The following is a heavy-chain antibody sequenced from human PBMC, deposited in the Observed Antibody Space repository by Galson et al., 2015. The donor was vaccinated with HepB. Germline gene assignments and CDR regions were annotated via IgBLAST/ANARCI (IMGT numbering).Heavy chain of an antibody. Sequence: SVKVSCKASGDTFRTYALSWVRQAPGQGLEWIGNIIPIPAKTNYAQEFQGRALITADRSTSTAYMEMRSLSFEDTAVYYCARTYYGACQYFYYMDVWGQGTAVTVSS. J-gene: IGHJ6*03. D-gene: IGHD4-17*01. V-gene: IGHV1-69*04. CDR3: ARTYYGACQYFYYMDV. CDR2: IIPIPAKT. CDR1: GDTFRTYA.